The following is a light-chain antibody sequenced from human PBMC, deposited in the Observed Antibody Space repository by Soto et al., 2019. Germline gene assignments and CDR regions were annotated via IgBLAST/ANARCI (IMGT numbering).Light chain of an antibody. Sequence: QAASVSGSPGQSITISCTGTHSDVGSYNLVSWYQQHPGKAPKVIIYEVSERPSGVSDRFSGSKSGNTASLMISGLQAEDEADYYCCSYAGSTTQTYVFGSGTKLTVL. CDR1: HSDVGSYNL. CDR2: EVS. CDR3: CSYAGSTTQTYV. V-gene: IGLV2-23*02. J-gene: IGLJ1*01.